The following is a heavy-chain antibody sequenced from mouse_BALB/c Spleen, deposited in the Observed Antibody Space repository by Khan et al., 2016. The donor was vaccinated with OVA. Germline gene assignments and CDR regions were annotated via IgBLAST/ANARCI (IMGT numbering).Heavy chain of an antibody. CDR3: TNHGSSSAWFTY. D-gene: IGHD1-1*01. CDR2: INPSTDYT. CDR1: GYTFTSYW. J-gene: IGHJ3*01. V-gene: IGHV1-7*01. Sequence: QVQLKESGAELAKPGASVKMSCKASGYTFTSYWMHWVKQRPGQGLVWIGYINPSTDYTEYNQKFKDKATLPADKSSSTAYMQLTNLTSEDSACDDCTNHGSSSAWFTYGGQGTLVTVSA.